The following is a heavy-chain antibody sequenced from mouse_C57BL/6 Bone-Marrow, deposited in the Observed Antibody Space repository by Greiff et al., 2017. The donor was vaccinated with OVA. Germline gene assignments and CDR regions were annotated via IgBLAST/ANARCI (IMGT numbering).Heavy chain of an antibody. V-gene: IGHV14-4*01. D-gene: IGHD1-1*01. CDR1: GFNIKDDY. Sequence: VQLQQSGAELVRPGASVKLSCTASGFNIKDDYMHWVKQRPEQGLEWIGWIDPENGDTEYASKFQGKATITADTSSNTAYLQLSSLTSEDTAVYYCTPITTVKEAAYWGQGTLVTVSA. CDR3: TPITTVKEAAY. CDR2: IDPENGDT. J-gene: IGHJ3*01.